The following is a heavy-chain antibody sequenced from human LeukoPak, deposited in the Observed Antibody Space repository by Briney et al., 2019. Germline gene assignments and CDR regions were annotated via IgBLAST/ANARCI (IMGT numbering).Heavy chain of an antibody. CDR3: ARSSGATSYWLFVY. J-gene: IGHJ4*02. CDR1: GYTFTSYG. V-gene: IGHV1-18*01. D-gene: IGHD1-26*01. CDR2: ISAYNGNT. Sequence: GASVEVSCKASGYTFTSYGISWVRQAPGQGLEWMGWISAYNGNTNYAQKLQGRVTMTTDTSTSTAYMELRSLRSDDTAVYYCARSSGATSYWLFVYWGQGTLVTVSS.